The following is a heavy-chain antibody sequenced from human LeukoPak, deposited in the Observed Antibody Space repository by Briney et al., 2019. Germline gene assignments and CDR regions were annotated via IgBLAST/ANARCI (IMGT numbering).Heavy chain of an antibody. V-gene: IGHV1-24*01. CDR3: ASYGSGSSSFDY. D-gene: IGHD3-10*01. CDR1: GYTLTELS. J-gene: IGHJ4*02. Sequence: ASVKVSCKVSGYTLTELSMHWVRQAPGKGLEWMGGFDPEDGETIYAQKFQGRVTITADKSTSTAYMELSSLRSEDTAVYYCASYGSGSSSFDYWGQGTLVTVSS. CDR2: FDPEDGET.